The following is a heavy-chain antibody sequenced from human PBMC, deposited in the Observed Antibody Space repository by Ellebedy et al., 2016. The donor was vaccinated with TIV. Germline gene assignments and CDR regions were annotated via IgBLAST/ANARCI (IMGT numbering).Heavy chain of an antibody. CDR2: IYYSGRT. D-gene: IGHD4-17*01. CDR3: ARDNSDYGIDAFDI. CDR1: GDSIDTGGYY. V-gene: IGHV4-31*03. J-gene: IGHJ3*02. Sequence: SETLSLTYTVSGDSIDTGGYYWSWIRHHPGKGLEWIGYIYYSGRTDYNPSLKSSVTMSIDTSKTLFSLKLTSVTAADTAVYYCARDNSDYGIDAFDIWGHGTMVTVSA.